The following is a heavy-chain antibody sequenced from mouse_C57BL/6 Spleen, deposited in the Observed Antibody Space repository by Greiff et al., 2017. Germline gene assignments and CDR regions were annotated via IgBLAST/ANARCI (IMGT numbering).Heavy chain of an antibody. D-gene: IGHD2-5*01. Sequence: QVTLQVSGPGILQSSQTLSLSCSSSGFSLSTSGMGVSWIRQPSGKGLEWLAHIYWDDDKRYNPFLKSRPTIAKDTSRNQVFLKITSVDTANTTTYYCARGCDYYSRERYYAVDYWGQGTSVTVSS. J-gene: IGHJ4*01. V-gene: IGHV8-12*01. CDR1: GFSLSTSGMG. CDR3: ARGCDYYSRERYYAVDY. CDR2: IYWDDDK.